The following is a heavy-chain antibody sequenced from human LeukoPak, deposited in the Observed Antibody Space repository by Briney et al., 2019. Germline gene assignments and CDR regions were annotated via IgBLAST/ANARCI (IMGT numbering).Heavy chain of an antibody. CDR3: ARDPYYYGSGSSNYFDY. J-gene: IGHJ4*02. CDR2: INAGNGNT. D-gene: IGHD3-10*01. Sequence: ASVKVSCMASGYTFTSYAMHWVRQAPGQRLEWMGWINAGNGNTKYSQKFQGRVTITRDTSASTAYMELSSLRSEDTAVYYCARDPYYYGSGSSNYFDYWGQGTLVTVSS. CDR1: GYTFTSYA. V-gene: IGHV1-3*01.